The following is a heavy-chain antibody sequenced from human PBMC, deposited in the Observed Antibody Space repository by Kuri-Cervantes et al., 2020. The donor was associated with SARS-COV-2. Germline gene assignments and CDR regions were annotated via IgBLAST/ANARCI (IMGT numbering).Heavy chain of an antibody. J-gene: IGHJ6*02. V-gene: IGHV4-59*08. CDR3: AGMTTVTTSYYGMDV. Sequence: SETLSLTCTASGGSISSYYWSWIRQPPGKGLEWLGYISSRGSTNYNPSLKSRVTISVDTSKNQFSLKLSSVTAADTAVYYCAGMTTVTTSYYGMDVWGQGTTVTVSS. CDR2: ISSRGST. D-gene: IGHD4-11*01. CDR1: GGSISSYY.